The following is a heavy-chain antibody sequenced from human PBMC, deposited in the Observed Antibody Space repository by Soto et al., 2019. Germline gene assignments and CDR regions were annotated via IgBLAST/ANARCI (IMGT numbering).Heavy chain of an antibody. CDR1: GYMFSDNY. CDR2: IYPRNGHK. V-gene: IGHV1-2*04. Sequence: QEQLVQSGAEVKKPGASVKVSCRASGYMFSDNYLHWVRQSPGQGPEWMGWIYPRNGHKSIAQKFHGWVTLNSDTSISSVYLEMNRMTSDDTAVYYCARDSGIPGQYWYFGLWGRGPLVSVSS. CDR3: ARDSGIPGQYWYFGL. J-gene: IGHJ2*01.